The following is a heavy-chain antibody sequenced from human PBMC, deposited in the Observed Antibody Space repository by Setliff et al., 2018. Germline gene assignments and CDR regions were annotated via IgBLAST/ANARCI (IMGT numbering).Heavy chain of an antibody. CDR3: ARVDFTMIQGVIGH. V-gene: IGHV4-39*07. D-gene: IGHD3-10*01. Sequence: PSETLSLTCTVSGGSVSSASHYWGWIRQAPGKGMEWIGSVYYSGYTYYKPSLQSRVTMSVDTSKNQFSLKLTSVTAADTAVYYCARVDFTMIQGVIGHWGQGNLVTVSS. CDR2: VYYSGYT. CDR1: GGSVSSASHY. J-gene: IGHJ1*01.